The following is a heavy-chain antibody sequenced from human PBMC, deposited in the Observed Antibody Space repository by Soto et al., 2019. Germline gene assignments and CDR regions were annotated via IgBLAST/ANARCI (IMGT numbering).Heavy chain of an antibody. CDR1: GYTFTDYT. CDR3: ATEAIARAGHDFWSGPEDYGLDV. J-gene: IGHJ6*02. D-gene: IGHD3-3*01. V-gene: IGHV1-3*01. CDR2: INAGNGNT. Sequence: QVQLVQTGAEVKKPGASVKVSCKASGYTFTDYTVHWVRQAPGQRLEWMGWINAGNGNTKYSQNFQGRVTITRDTSATTAYMELSSLRSEDTAAYYCATEAIARAGHDFWSGPEDYGLDVWGQGTTVTVSS.